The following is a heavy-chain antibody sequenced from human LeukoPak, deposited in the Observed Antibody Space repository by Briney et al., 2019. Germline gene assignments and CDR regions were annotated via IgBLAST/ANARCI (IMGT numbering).Heavy chain of an antibody. CDR2: ISSSSSYI. CDR3: ARGPRREFYYDSSGYRNWFDP. Sequence: GGSLRLSCAASGFTFSSYAMGWVRQAPGKGLEWVSSISSSSSYIYYADSVKGRFTISRDNAKNSLYLQMNSLRAEDTAVYYCARGPRREFYYDSSGYRNWFDPWGQGTLVTVSS. D-gene: IGHD3-22*01. CDR1: GFTFSSYA. V-gene: IGHV3-21*01. J-gene: IGHJ5*02.